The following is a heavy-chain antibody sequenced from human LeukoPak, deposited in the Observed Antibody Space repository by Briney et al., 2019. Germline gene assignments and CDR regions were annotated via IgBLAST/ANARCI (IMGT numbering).Heavy chain of an antibody. V-gene: IGHV3-21*01. J-gene: IGHJ4*02. D-gene: IGHD3-3*01. CDR1: GFTFSSYA. CDR3: ARAHPFYDFWAPFDY. CDR2: ISSSSSYI. Sequence: GGSLRLSCAASGFTFSSYAMSWVRQAPGKGLEWVSSISSSSSYIYYADSVKGRFTISRDNAKNSLYLQMNSLRAEDTAVYYCARAHPFYDFWAPFDYWGQGTLVTVSS.